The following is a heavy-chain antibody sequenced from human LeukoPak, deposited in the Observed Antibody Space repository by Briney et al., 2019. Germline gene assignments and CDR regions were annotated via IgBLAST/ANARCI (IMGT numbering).Heavy chain of an antibody. D-gene: IGHD5-18*01. Sequence: SGGSLRLSCTAPGFAFDDYGMSWVRQAPGKGLEWVSGINWNGGSIGYADSVKGRFTISRDNAKNSLYLQINSLRAEDTALYYCARADKDGYGFFGFDYWGQGTLVTVSS. CDR2: INWNGGSI. CDR3: ARADKDGYGFFGFDY. CDR1: GFAFDDYG. V-gene: IGHV3-20*04. J-gene: IGHJ4*02.